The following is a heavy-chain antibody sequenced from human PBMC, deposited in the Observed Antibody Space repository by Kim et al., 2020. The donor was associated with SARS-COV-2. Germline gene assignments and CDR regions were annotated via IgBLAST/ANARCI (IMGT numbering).Heavy chain of an antibody. D-gene: IGHD2-2*01. CDR1: TGSIGNGGNY. CDR3: AKDTSSAGVGWFDP. Sequence: SETLSLTCTVSTGSIGNGGNYWSWIRQHPGKGLEWIGNIYYSGNSYCNPSLKSRVTISVDTSKNQFSLKLSSVTAADTAVYYCAKDTSSAGVGWFDPWGQGTLVTVSS. V-gene: IGHV4-31*03. CDR2: IYYSGNS. J-gene: IGHJ5*02.